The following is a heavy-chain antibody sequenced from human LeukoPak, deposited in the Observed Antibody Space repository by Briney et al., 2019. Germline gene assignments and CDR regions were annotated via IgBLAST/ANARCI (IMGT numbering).Heavy chain of an antibody. CDR1: GYTFTGYY. CDR3: ARDRRGITIFGVVTHDAFDI. V-gene: IGHV1-2*02. D-gene: IGHD3-3*01. J-gene: IGHJ3*02. CDR2: INPNSGGT. Sequence: ASVKVSCKASGYTFTGYYMHWVRQAPGQGLEWMGWINPNSGGTNYAQKFQGRVTMTRDTSISTAYMELSRLRSDDTAVYYCARDRRGITIFGVVTHDAFDIWGQGTMVTVSS.